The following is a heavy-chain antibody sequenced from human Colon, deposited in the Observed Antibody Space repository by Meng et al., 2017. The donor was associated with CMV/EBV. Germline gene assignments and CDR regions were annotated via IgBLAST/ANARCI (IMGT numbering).Heavy chain of an antibody. CDR3: AITGAGSFIYDYYGMDV. CDR1: GFTFSSYS. CDR2: ISSSSSYI. Sequence: GESLKISCAASGFTFSSYSMNWVRQAPGKGLEWVSSISSSSSYIYYVDSVKGRFTISRDNAKNSLYLQMNSLRAEDTAVYYCAITGAGSFIYDYYGMDVWGQGTTVTVSS. J-gene: IGHJ6*02. V-gene: IGHV3-21*01. D-gene: IGHD6-19*01.